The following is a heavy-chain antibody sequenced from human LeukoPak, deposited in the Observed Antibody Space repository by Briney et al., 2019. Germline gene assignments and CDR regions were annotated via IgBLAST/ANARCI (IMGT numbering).Heavy chain of an antibody. CDR1: DGSISNYY. J-gene: IGHJ4*02. Sequence: SETLSLTCTVSDGSISNYYWSWIRQPAGKALEWIGRIYTSGSTNYNPSLKSRVTISVDKSKNQFSLRLSSVTAAGTAVYYCARVSNYYDSSGYYYIFDYWGQGTLVTVSS. V-gene: IGHV4-4*07. D-gene: IGHD3-22*01. CDR3: ARVSNYYDSSGYYYIFDY. CDR2: IYTSGST.